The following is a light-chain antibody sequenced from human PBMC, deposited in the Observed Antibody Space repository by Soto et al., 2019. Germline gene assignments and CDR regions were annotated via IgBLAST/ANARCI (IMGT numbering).Light chain of an antibody. V-gene: IGLV2-14*01. J-gene: IGLJ2*01. CDR3: SSYTTNSTLE. Sequence: QSALTQPASVSGSPGQSITISCTGTSSDVGGYNYVSWYQHHPGKAPKLMIYEVSYRPSGVSNRFSGSKSGNTASLTISGLQAEDDADYYCSSYTTNSTLEFGGGTKLTVL. CDR1: SSDVGGYNY. CDR2: EVS.